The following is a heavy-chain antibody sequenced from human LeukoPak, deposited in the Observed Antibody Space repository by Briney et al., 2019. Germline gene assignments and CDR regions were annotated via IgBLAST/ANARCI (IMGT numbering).Heavy chain of an antibody. CDR1: GFTFSDYY. J-gene: IGHJ4*02. V-gene: IGHV3-11*06. D-gene: IGHD1-26*01. CDR2: ISTRSTYT. CDR3: ARPPVVGATVYYFDY. Sequence: GGSLRLPCAASGFTFSDYYMSWIRQAPGKGLEWVSYISTRSTYTNYADSVKGRFTISRDNAKNSLYLQMNSLRAEDTAVYYCARPPVVGATVYYFDYWGQGTLVTVSS.